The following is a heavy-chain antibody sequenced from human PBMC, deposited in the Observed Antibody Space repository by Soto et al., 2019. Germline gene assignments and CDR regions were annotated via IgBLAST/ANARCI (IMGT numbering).Heavy chain of an antibody. D-gene: IGHD1-26*01. V-gene: IGHV3-33*01. Sequence: PRGALRVSCATSVFTFSNYVMPWVRQAPGKGLEWVVIICDDGNNKYYADSVSGRFIISRDNSKNRLYLQMNSLRAEDTAVYYCASDLVGASDSYGLDVWGQGTPVTVS. CDR3: ASDLVGASDSYGLDV. CDR2: ICDDGNNK. J-gene: IGHJ6*02. CDR1: VFTFSNYV.